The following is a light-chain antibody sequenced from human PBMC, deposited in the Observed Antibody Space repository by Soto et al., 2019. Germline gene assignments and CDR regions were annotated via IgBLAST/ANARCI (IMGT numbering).Light chain of an antibody. CDR2: DVS. CDR1: SSNVGGYNY. Sequence: QSALTQPRSVSGSPGQSVTISCTGTSSNVGGYNYVSWYQQQTGKAPKLMIYDVSKWPSGVPDRFSGSKSGNTASLTISGLQAEDEAGYYCCSYAGSYTLGVFGGGTKVTVL. V-gene: IGLV2-11*01. CDR3: CSYAGSYTLGV. J-gene: IGLJ2*01.